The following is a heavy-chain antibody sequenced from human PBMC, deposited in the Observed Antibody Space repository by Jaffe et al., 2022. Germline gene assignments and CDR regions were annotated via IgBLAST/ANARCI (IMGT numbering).Heavy chain of an antibody. D-gene: IGHD3-3*01. CDR2: IYPSGNT. V-gene: IGHV4-4*02. CDR1: GVSISGSVW. CDR3: ARVPYYGHGLRGFDS. Sequence: QVQLQESGPGLVKPSGTLSLTCAVSGVSISGSVWWTWVRQPPGKGLEWIGEIYPSGNTNYNPSLTSRVTMSIDKSKSQFSLTMTSVTAADTAVYFCARVPYYGHGLRGFDSWGQGTMVIVSS. J-gene: IGHJ3*02.